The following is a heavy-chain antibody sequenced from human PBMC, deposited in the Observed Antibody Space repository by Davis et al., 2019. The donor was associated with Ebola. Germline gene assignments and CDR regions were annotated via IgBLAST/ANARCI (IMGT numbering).Heavy chain of an antibody. CDR3: ARGHNYAHEY. D-gene: IGHD4-11*01. V-gene: IGHV1-2*06. Sequence: ASVTVSRKASGYTFTDYNIYWSRQAPGHGLEWLGRVILKSGATNYAQKFQGRVTMTRDTSISTVYMELSSLRYDDTADYYCARGHNYAHEYWGQGTLVTVSS. CDR1: GYTFTDYN. CDR2: VILKSGAT. J-gene: IGHJ4*02.